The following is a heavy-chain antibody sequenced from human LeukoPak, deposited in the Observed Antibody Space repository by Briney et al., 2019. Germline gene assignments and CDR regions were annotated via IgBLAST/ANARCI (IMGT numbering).Heavy chain of an antibody. D-gene: IGHD2-2*01. J-gene: IGHJ4*02. CDR2: INHNGRT. Sequence: PSETLSLTCAVSGGSFSGYYWTWIRQPPGKGLEWIGEINHNGRTNYNPSLKSRVIMSVDTSKNQFSLKLSFVTAADTAVYYCARGPGTVVPAAIWPFDYWGQGTLVTVSS. CDR3: ARGPGTVVPAAIWPFDY. CDR1: GGSFSGYY. V-gene: IGHV4-34*01.